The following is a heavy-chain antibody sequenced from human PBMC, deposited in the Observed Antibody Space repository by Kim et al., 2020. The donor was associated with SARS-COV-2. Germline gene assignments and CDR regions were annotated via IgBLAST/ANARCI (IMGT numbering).Heavy chain of an antibody. Sequence: SETLSLTCSVSGGSISSSSYYWGWIRQPPGKGLEWIGSIYYSGSTYYNPSLKSRVTISVDTSKNQFSLKLSSVPAADTAVYYCARESITGTTANWFDPWGQGTLVTVSS. CDR2: IYYSGST. J-gene: IGHJ5*02. CDR1: GGSISSSSYY. CDR3: ARESITGTTANWFDP. D-gene: IGHD1-20*01. V-gene: IGHV4-39*07.